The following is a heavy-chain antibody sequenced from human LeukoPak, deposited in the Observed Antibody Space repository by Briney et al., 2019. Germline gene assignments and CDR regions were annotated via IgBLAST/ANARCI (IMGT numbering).Heavy chain of an antibody. J-gene: IGHJ4*02. CDR1: GYTFIGYS. Sequence: ASVKVSCKASGYTFIGYSISWVRQAPGHGLEWMGWITPYNGNTNYVQNFQGRVTMTTDTSTSTAYMELRGLRSEDTAVYYCAREYGGNPGLFGYWGQGTLVTVSS. CDR2: ITPYNGNT. D-gene: IGHD4-23*01. V-gene: IGHV1-18*01. CDR3: AREYGGNPGLFGY.